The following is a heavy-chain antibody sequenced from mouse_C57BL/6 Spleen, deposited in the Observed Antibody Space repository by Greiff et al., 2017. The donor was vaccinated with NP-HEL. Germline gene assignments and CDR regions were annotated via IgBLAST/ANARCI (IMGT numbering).Heavy chain of an antibody. CDR1: GYTFTDYE. V-gene: IGHV1-15*01. D-gene: IGHD2-4*01. J-gene: IGHJ3*01. CDR2: IDPETGGT. CDR3: TRDYDYDRVLAY. Sequence: QVHVKQSGAELVRPGASVTLSCKASGYTFTDYEMHWVKQTPVHGLEWIGAIDPETGGTVYNQKFKGKAILTADKSSSTAYMELRSLTSEDSAVYYCTRDYDYDRVLAYWGQGTLVTVSA.